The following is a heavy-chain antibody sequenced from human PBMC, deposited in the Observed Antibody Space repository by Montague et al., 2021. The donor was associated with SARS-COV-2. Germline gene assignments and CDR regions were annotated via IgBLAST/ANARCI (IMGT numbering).Heavy chain of an antibody. D-gene: IGHD2-15*01. CDR3: ARGPVDDNCSGGSCHSRYYYGMDV. V-gene: IGHV4-34*01. CDR1: GGSFSGYY. J-gene: IGHJ6*02. Sequence: SETLSLTCAVYGGSFSGYYWSWIRQPPGKGLEWIGEINHSGSTNXNPSLKSRVTISVDTSKNQFSLKLSSVTAADTAVYYCARGPVDDNCSGGSCHSRYYYGMDVGGQGTTVTVSS. CDR2: INHSGST.